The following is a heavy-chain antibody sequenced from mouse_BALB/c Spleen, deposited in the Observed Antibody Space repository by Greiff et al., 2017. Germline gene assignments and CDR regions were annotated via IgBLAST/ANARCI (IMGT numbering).Heavy chain of an antibody. CDR1: GFTFSSYS. CDR3: ARGTTVRGYFDV. J-gene: IGHJ1*01. Sequence: EVKLVESGGGLVKPGGSLKLSCAASGFTFSSYSMSWVRQTPEKRLEWVASISSGGSTYYPDSVKGRFTISRDNARNILYLQMSSLRSEDTAMYYCARGTTVRGYFDVWGAGTTVTVSS. CDR2: ISSGGST. V-gene: IGHV5-6-5*01. D-gene: IGHD1-1*01.